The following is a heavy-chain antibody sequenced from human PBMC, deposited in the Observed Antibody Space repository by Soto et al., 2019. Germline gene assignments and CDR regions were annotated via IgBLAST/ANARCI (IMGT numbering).Heavy chain of an antibody. CDR3: AKDGPKKNYYDSSGYYPVVYGMDV. Sequence: ASVKVSCKASGYTFTSYAMHWVRQAPGQRLEWMGWINAGNGNTKYSQKFQGRVTITRDTSASTAYMELSSLRSEDTAVYYCAKDGPKKNYYDSSGYYPVVYGMDVWGQGTTVTVSS. CDR2: INAGNGNT. J-gene: IGHJ6*02. D-gene: IGHD3-22*01. V-gene: IGHV1-3*01. CDR1: GYTFTSYA.